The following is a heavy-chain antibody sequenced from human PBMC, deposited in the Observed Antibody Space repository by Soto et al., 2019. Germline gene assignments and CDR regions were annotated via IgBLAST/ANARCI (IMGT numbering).Heavy chain of an antibody. CDR3: AGQTFTIAAASYGRSNWFDP. J-gene: IGHJ5*02. CDR2: IYYTGNT. Sequence: SLTCTVSGGYIGNSGYYWNWIRQPPGKGLEWVATIYYTGNTYYTPSLKSRLTMSIDTSKNKFSLRLNSVTAADTAVYYCAGQTFTIAAASYGRSNWFDPWGPGTLVTVSS. D-gene: IGHD6-25*01. V-gene: IGHV4-39*01. CDR1: GGYIGNSGYY.